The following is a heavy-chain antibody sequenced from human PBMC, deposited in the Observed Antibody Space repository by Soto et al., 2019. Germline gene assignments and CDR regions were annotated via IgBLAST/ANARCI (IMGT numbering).Heavy chain of an antibody. J-gene: IGHJ6*02. CDR3: AGLNPLQPSYGMDV. CDR2: IDPTDSYI. V-gene: IGHV5-10-1*01. Sequence: LKISCEASGYSLTSYWINVLRRIPGKGLEWMGRIDPTDSYIDYSPSLQGHVTIAVDKSSTTASLQWSSLKASATAIYYCAGLNPLQPSYGMDVWGQETTVTASS. D-gene: IGHD2-8*01. CDR1: GYSLTSYW.